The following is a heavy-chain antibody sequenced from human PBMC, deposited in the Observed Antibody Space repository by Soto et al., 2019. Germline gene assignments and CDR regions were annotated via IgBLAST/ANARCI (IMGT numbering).Heavy chain of an antibody. CDR3: VKDCFGILRLTTPDY. CDR2: IYSAGSA. CDR1: GFTVSSYH. D-gene: IGHD1-1*01. J-gene: IGHJ4*02. Sequence: GGSLRLSCAASGFTVSSYHMSWVRQAPGKGLEWVSVIYSAGSADFADSVKGRFTISRDNSKNTLYLQMNSLRAEDTAVYYCVKDCFGILRLTTPDYWGQGTLVTVSS. V-gene: IGHV3-66*01.